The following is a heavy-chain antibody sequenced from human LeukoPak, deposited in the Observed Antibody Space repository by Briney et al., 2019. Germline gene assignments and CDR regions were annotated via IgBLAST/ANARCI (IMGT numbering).Heavy chain of an antibody. Sequence: SETLSLTCTVSGGSISSYYWSWIRQPPGKGLEWIGYIYYSGSTNYNPSLKSRVTISVDTSKNQFSLKLSSVTAADTAVYYCARYNWNYEVDYYYYMDVWGKGTTVTVSS. CDR2: IYYSGST. J-gene: IGHJ6*03. CDR1: GGSISSYY. CDR3: ARYNWNYEVDYYYYMDV. V-gene: IGHV4-59*01. D-gene: IGHD1-7*01.